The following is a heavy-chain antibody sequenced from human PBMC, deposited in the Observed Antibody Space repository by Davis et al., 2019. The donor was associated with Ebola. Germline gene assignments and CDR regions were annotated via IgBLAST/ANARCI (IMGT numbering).Heavy chain of an antibody. J-gene: IGHJ6*04. CDR1: GGTFSSYT. V-gene: IGHV1-69*04. Sequence: SVKVSCKASGGTFSSYTISWVRQAPGQGLEWMGRIIPILGIANYAQKFQGRVTITADKSTSTAYMELSSLRSEDTAVYYCARDHSGYNYFYNGMDVWGKGTTVIVSS. CDR3: ARDHSGYNYFYNGMDV. D-gene: IGHD5-24*01. CDR2: IIPILGIA.